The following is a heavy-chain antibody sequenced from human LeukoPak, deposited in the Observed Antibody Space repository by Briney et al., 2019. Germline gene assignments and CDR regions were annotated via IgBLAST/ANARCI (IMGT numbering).Heavy chain of an antibody. D-gene: IGHD3-16*02. V-gene: IGHV4-39*01. J-gene: IGHJ6*03. Sequence: SETLSLTCTVSGGSISSGTYYWGWIRQPPGKGLEWIGSIFYNGNTYDNPSLKSRVAMSVDTSKNQFSLKLSSVTAADTAVYYCARHIGGGIEDMDVWGRGTKVTVSS. CDR2: IFYNGNT. CDR3: ARHIGGGIEDMDV. CDR1: GGSISSGTYY.